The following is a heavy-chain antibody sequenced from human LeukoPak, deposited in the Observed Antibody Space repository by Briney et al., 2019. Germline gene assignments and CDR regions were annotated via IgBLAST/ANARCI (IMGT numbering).Heavy chain of an antibody. Sequence: ASVKVSCKASGYTFTSYDINWVRQATGQGLEWMGWMNPNSGNTGYAQKFQGRVTMTRDTSISTAYMELSGLKSDDTAVYYCARVRFPRTHGPAGPYYFDYWGQGTLVAVSS. D-gene: IGHD3-16*01. J-gene: IGHJ4*02. CDR3: ARVRFPRTHGPAGPYYFDY. V-gene: IGHV1-8*01. CDR1: GYTFTSYD. CDR2: MNPNSGNT.